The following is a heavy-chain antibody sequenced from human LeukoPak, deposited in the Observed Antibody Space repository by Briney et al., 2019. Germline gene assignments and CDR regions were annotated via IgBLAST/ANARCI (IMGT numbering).Heavy chain of an antibody. Sequence: SETLSLTCAVYGGSFSGYYWSWIRQPPGKGLEWIGEINHSGSTNYNPSLKSRVTISVDTSKNHFSLKLSSVTAADTAMYYCARDFWSGRNWFDPWGQGTLVTVSS. CDR1: GGSFSGYY. CDR2: INHSGST. J-gene: IGHJ5*02. CDR3: ARDFWSGRNWFDP. D-gene: IGHD3-3*01. V-gene: IGHV4-34*01.